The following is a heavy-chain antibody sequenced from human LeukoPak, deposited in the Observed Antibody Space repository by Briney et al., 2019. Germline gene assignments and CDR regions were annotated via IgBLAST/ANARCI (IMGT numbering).Heavy chain of an antibody. Sequence: SETLSLTCTVSGGSISSSSYYWSWIRQPPGKGLEWIGYIYYSGSTNYNPSLKSRVTISVNTSKHQFSLKLSSVTAAHTAVYYCARGFGESYLAYRRQATLLTVS. J-gene: IGHJ4*02. D-gene: IGHD3-10*01. V-gene: IGHV4-61*01. CDR2: IYYSGST. CDR1: GGSISSSSYY. CDR3: ARGFGESYLAY.